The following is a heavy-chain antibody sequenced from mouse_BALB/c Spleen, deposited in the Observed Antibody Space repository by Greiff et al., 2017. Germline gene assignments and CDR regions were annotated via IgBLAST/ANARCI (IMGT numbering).Heavy chain of an antibody. D-gene: IGHD2-4*01. CDR1: GFTFSSYG. J-gene: IGHJ3*01. CDR3: AREDYGGFAY. Sequence: EVKLVESGGGLVQPGGSLKLSCAASGFTFSSYGMSWVRQTPDKRLELVATINSNGGSTYYPDSVKGRFTISRDNAKNTLYLQMSSLKSEDTAMYYCAREDYGGFAYWGQGTLVTVSA. CDR2: INSNGGST. V-gene: IGHV5-6-3*01.